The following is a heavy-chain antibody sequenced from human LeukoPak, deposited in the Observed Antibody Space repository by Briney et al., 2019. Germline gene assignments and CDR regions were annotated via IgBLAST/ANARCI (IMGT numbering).Heavy chain of an antibody. CDR1: GGSISSYY. J-gene: IGHJ6*03. Sequence: SETLSLTCTVSGGSISSYYWSWIRQPPGKGLEWIGYIYYSGSTNYNPSLKSRVTISVDTSKNQFSLKLSSVTAADTAVYYCARDAGGGSMVRGEDYMDVWGKGTTVIVSS. CDR3: ARDAGGGSMVRGEDYMDV. D-gene: IGHD3-10*01. V-gene: IGHV4-59*01. CDR2: IYYSGST.